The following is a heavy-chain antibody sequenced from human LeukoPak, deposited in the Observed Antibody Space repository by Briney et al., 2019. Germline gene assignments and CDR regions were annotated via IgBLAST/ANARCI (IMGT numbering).Heavy chain of an antibody. D-gene: IGHD1-26*01. CDR2: IYTTGST. CDR3: ARDRSWDLDY. V-gene: IGHV4-4*07. J-gene: IGHJ4*02. Sequence: SETLSLTCTVSGDSISSYYWSWIRQPAGKGLGWIGRIYTTGSTNYNPSLKSRVTMSVDTSKNQFSLKLSSVTAADTAVYYCARDRSWDLDYWGQGTPVTVSS. CDR1: GDSISSYY.